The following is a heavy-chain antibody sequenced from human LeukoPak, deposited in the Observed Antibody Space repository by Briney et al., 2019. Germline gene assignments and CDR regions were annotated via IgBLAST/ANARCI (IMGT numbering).Heavy chain of an antibody. J-gene: IGHJ5*02. CDR3: ARHLGYCSSTSCYPWFDP. CDR2: VYYSGNT. D-gene: IGHD2-2*01. CDR1: GGSITSYY. V-gene: IGHV4-59*01. Sequence: SETLSLTCTVSGGSITSYYWTWIRQPPGKGLEWIGYVYYSGNTNYNPSLKSRVTISVDTSKNQFSLKLSSVTAADTAVYYYARHLGYCSSTSCYPWFDPWGQGTLVTVSS.